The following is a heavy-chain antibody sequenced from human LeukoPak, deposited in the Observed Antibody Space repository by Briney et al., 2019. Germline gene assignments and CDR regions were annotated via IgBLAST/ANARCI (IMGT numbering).Heavy chain of an antibody. CDR2: ISAYNGNT. D-gene: IGHD2-15*01. V-gene: IGHV1-18*01. Sequence: GASVKVSCKASGYTFTSYGISWVRQAPGQGLEWMGWISAYNGNTNYAQKLQGRVTMTTDTSTSTAYMELRSLRSDDTAVHYCARDQDCSGGSCQTLGDYWGQGTLVTVSS. CDR1: GYTFTSYG. CDR3: ARDQDCSGGSCQTLGDY. J-gene: IGHJ4*02.